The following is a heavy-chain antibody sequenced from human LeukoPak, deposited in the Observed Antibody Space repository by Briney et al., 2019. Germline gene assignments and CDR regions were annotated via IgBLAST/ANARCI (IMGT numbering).Heavy chain of an antibody. CDR1: GGSISSGDYY. Sequence: SETLSLTCTVSGGSISSGDYYWSWLRQPPGTGLEWIGYIYYSGSTYDNPSLKSRVTISVDTSKSQFSLKLSSVTAADAAVYYCARTRDFWSGFFDYWGQGTLVTVSS. CDR3: ARTRDFWSGFFDY. D-gene: IGHD3-3*01. CDR2: IYYSGST. V-gene: IGHV4-30-4*01. J-gene: IGHJ4*02.